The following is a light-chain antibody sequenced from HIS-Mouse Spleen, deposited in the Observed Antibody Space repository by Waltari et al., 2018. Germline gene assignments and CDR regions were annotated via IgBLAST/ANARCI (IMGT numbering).Light chain of an antibody. CDR3: YSTDSSGNHRV. CDR1: ASPKKY. CDR2: EDS. J-gene: IGLJ2*01. V-gene: IGLV3-10*01. Sequence: SYELTQPPSVSVSPGQTARITCSGDASPKKYANWYQQKSGQAPVLVIYEDSKRPSGIHERFSGSSSGTMATLTISGAQVEDEADYYCYSTDSSGNHRVFGGGTKLTVL.